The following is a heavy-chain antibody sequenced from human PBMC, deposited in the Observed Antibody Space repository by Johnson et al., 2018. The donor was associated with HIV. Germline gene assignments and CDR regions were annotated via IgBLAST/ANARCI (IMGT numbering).Heavy chain of an antibody. V-gene: IGHV3-30*18. CDR1: GFTFRSYG. CDR3: AKGGYSGCSVCAFDI. Sequence: QVQLVESGGGVVQPGRSLRLSCAASGFTFRSYGMHWVRQAPGKVLEWVAVISYDGSHKYYGDSVKGRFTISRDSSKNTVYLQMNSLTTEDTAMYYCAKGGYSGCSVCAFDIWGQETMVNVSS. J-gene: IGHJ3*02. D-gene: IGHD6-19*01. CDR2: ISYDGSHK.